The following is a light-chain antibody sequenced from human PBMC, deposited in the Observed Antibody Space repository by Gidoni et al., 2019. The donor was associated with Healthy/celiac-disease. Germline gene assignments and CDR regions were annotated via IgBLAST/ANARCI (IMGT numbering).Light chain of an antibody. Sequence: DIQMNQSPSTLSASVGDRVTITCRASQSISSWLAWYQQKPGKAPKLLIYDDSSMESGVPSRFSGSGSGTEFTLTISSLQPDDFETYYCQQYNSYSITFGQGTRLEIK. CDR2: DDS. V-gene: IGKV1-5*01. J-gene: IGKJ5*01. CDR1: QSISSW. CDR3: QQYNSYSIT.